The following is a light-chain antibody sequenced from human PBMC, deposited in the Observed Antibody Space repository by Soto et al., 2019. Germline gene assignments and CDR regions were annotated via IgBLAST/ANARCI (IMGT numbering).Light chain of an antibody. V-gene: IGKV1-39*01. Sequence: DIQMTQSPSSLSASVGDRVTITCRTSQSISIYLNWYQQKPGKAPKLLIYGASSLQSGVPSRFSGSGSGTDFTLTISSLQPEDFATYYCQQSYSTPMYTFGQGNKLEIK. J-gene: IGKJ2*01. CDR2: GAS. CDR1: QSISIY. CDR3: QQSYSTPMYT.